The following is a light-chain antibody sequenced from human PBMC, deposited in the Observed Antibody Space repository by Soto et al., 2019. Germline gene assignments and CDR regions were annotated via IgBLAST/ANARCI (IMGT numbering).Light chain of an antibody. Sequence: DIQMTQSPSTLSASVGDTVTVTCRASQSVSGWLAWYQKKPVEAPKLLLYDASALARGVPSRFSGSGSGTKFTLTIASLQPYDFATYYCQQYETFSGTFGPGTKVEI. V-gene: IGKV1-5*01. CDR3: QQYETFSGT. J-gene: IGKJ1*01. CDR2: DAS. CDR1: QSVSGW.